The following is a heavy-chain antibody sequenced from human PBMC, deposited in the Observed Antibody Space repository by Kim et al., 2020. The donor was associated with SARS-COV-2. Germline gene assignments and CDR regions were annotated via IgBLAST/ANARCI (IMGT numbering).Heavy chain of an antibody. CDR3: SKAEGSGNYFES. CDR2: LRWDGTTT. D-gene: IGHD3-10*01. V-gene: IGHV3-43*01. Sequence: GGSLRLSCAVSGFSFDDYTMHWVRQPPGKGLEWVSLLRWDGTTTSYTESVEGRFSISKDISKNLLFLQMNNLRSEDSALYYCSKAEGSGNYFESWGQGTLVIVSS. CDR1: GFSFDDYT. J-gene: IGHJ4*02.